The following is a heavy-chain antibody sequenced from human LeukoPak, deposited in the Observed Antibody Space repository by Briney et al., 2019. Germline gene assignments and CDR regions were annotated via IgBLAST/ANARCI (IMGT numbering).Heavy chain of an antibody. D-gene: IGHD6-6*01. CDR2: ISGSGGST. CDR1: GFTFSSYA. V-gene: IGHV3-23*01. J-gene: IGHJ6*02. Sequence: GGSLRLSCAASGFTFSSYAMSWVRQAPGKGLEWVSAISGSGGSTYYADSVKGRFTISRDNSKNTLYLQMNSLGAEDTAVYYCAKDRPRPAYYYYGMDVWGQGTTVTVSS. CDR3: AKDRPRPAYYYYGMDV.